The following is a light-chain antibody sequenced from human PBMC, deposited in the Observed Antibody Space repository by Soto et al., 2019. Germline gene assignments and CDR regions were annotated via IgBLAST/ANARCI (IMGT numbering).Light chain of an antibody. CDR2: AAS. Sequence: IQMTQSPSSVSSSVGDRVTITCRASQGISSYLAWYQQKPGKAPKLLIYAASTLQSGVPSRFSGSGSGTDFTLTISCLQSEDFATYYCQQYYSYPRTFGQGT. CDR3: QQYYSYPRT. V-gene: IGKV1-8*01. J-gene: IGKJ1*01. CDR1: QGISSY.